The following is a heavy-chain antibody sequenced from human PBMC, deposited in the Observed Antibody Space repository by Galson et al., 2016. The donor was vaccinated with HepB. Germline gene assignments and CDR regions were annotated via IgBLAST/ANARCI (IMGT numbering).Heavy chain of an antibody. Sequence: SLRLSCAGSGFIFSHYWMSWVRQTPEKGLEWVANINEHGSGIFYVDSVKGRFPISRDNAKNSLYLQRTSLRVEDTAVNYCARCPLAGCPVDYWGLGTLVTVAS. CDR3: ARCPLAGCPVDY. V-gene: IGHV3-7*04. J-gene: IGHJ4*02. D-gene: IGHD2-15*01. CDR2: INEHGSGI. CDR1: GFIFSHYW.